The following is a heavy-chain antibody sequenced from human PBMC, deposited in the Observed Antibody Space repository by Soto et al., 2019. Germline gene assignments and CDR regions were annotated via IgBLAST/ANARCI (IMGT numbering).Heavy chain of an antibody. Sequence: SLCLTCAVSGGSISSGGYSWSWIRQPRGKGREWIGYMYHSGRTEYNPSHERRVTISVDRSKNQVSLKLSSVTAADTAVYYCASSGCPRDWLDPWGQGTPVTVSS. CDR1: GGSISSGGYS. V-gene: IGHV4-30-2*01. J-gene: IGHJ5*02. CDR3: ASSGCPRDWLDP. CDR2: MYHSGRT. D-gene: IGHD3-22*01.